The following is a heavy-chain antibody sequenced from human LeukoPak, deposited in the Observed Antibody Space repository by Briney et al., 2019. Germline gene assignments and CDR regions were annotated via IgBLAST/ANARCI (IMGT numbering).Heavy chain of an antibody. V-gene: IGHV1-8*01. D-gene: IGHD1-26*01. CDR3: ARGQWELLLGDAFDI. CDR1: GYTLTSYD. Sequence: ASVKVSCKASGYTLTSYDINWVRQATGQGLEWMGWMNPNSGNTGYAQKFQGRVTMTRNTSISTAYMELSSLRSEDTAVYYCARGQWELLLGDAFDIWGQGTMVTVSS. CDR2: MNPNSGNT. J-gene: IGHJ3*02.